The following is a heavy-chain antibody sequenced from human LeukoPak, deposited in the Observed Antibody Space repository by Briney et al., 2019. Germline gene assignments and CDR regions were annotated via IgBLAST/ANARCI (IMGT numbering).Heavy chain of an antibody. V-gene: IGHV4-59*08. CDR3: ARTTGWFDP. CDR2: IYYSGST. J-gene: IGHJ5*02. Sequence: SETLSLTCTVSGCSISSYYWNWIRQPPGKGLEWIGYIYYSGSTNYNPSLKSRVTISVDTSKNQFSLKLSSVTAADTAVYYCARTTGWFDPWGQGTLVTVSS. D-gene: IGHD1-1*01. CDR1: GCSISSYY.